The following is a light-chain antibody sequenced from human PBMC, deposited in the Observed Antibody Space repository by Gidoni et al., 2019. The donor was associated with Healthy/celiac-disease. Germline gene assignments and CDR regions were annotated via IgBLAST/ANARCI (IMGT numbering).Light chain of an antibody. CDR1: QSVSSSY. CDR2: GAS. J-gene: IGKJ2*01. V-gene: IGKV3-20*01. CDR3: QQYGSSPVT. Sequence: EIVLTQSPGTLSLSPGERATLSCRASQSVSSSYLAWYQQKPGQAPRLLIYGASSRATGIPDRFSGSGSGTDFTLTISRLEPEDFAVYYCQQYGSSPVTFXQXTKLEIK.